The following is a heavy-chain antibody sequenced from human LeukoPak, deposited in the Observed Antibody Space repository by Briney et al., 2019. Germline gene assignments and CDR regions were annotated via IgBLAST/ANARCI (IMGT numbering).Heavy chain of an antibody. CDR3: ARDGSRYCSSTSCSHYYYYGMDV. V-gene: IGHV1-18*01. Sequence: ASVKVSCKASGYTFTSYGISWVRQAPGQGLEWMGWISAYNGNTNYAQKLQGRVTMTTDTSTSTAYMELRSLRSEDTAVYYCARDGSRYCSSTSCSHYYYYGMDVWGQGTTVTVSS. CDR2: ISAYNGNT. CDR1: GYTFTSYG. D-gene: IGHD2-2*01. J-gene: IGHJ6*02.